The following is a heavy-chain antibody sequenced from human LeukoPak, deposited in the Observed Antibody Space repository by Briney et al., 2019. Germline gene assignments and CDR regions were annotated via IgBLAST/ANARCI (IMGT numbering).Heavy chain of an antibody. CDR1: GGSISSYY. V-gene: IGHV4-59*04. Sequence: TSETLSLTCTVSGGSISSYYWSWIRQPPGKGLQWIGTIYHNGITYYNPSLKSRVTISVDSSKNQFSLKVTSVTAADTAVFYCARYDSSAYDAFDIWGQGTMVTVSS. D-gene: IGHD3-22*01. J-gene: IGHJ3*02. CDR2: IYHNGIT. CDR3: ARYDSSAYDAFDI.